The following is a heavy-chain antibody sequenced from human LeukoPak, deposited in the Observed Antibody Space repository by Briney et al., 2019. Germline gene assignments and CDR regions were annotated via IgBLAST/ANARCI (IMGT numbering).Heavy chain of an antibody. Sequence: ETLSLTCAVSGGSISSGTYYWGWVRQAPGKGLEWVSSIFGSGTGTHYADSVKGRFTISRDNSRDTLYLQMNSLRVEDTALYYCAKDLISPRSVGSSEKLDYWGQGTLVTVSS. CDR2: IFGSGTGT. J-gene: IGHJ4*02. CDR1: GGSISSGTYY. V-gene: IGHV3-23*01. D-gene: IGHD3-10*01. CDR3: AKDLISPRSVGSSEKLDY.